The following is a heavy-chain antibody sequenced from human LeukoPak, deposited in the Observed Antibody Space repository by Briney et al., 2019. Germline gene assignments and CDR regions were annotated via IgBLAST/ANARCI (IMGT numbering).Heavy chain of an antibody. J-gene: IGHJ4*02. CDR1: GGSISSGGYY. D-gene: IGHD1-7*01. V-gene: IGHV4-31*03. Sequence: PSQTLSLTCTVSGGSISSGGYYWSWIRQHPGKGLEWIGYIYYSGSTYYNPSLKSRVTISVDTSKNQFSLKLRSVTAADTAVYYCARGVITGTTAFDYWGQGTLVTVSS. CDR2: IYYSGST. CDR3: ARGVITGTTAFDY.